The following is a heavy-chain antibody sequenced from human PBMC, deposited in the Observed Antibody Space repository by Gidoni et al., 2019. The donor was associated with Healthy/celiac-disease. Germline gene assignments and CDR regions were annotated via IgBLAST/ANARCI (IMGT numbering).Heavy chain of an antibody. CDR1: GFTFSSYW. CDR2: INSDGSST. V-gene: IGHV3-74*01. J-gene: IGHJ6*02. Sequence: EVQLVESGGGLVQPGGSLILSCAASGFTFSSYWMHWVRQAPGKGLVWVSRINSDGSSTSYADSVKGRFTISRDNAKNTLYLQMNSLRAEDTAVYYCARGYSSSWEGIFYYYYGMDVWGQGTTVTVSS. CDR3: ARGYSSSWEGIFYYYYGMDV. D-gene: IGHD6-13*01.